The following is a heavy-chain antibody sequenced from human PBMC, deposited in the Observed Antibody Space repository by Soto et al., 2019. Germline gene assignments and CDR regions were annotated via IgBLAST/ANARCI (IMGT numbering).Heavy chain of an antibody. V-gene: IGHV4-39*01. D-gene: IGHD2-8*01. J-gene: IGHJ4*02. Sequence: SETLSLTCSVSGGSISNPIYYWAWIRQPPGKGLEWIGSIYYSGSAYYNPSLKSRVTISVDTSKNQFSLKLSSVTAADTAVYYCARHAVGYCTNGVCEFDYWGQGTLVTVSS. CDR3: ARHAVGYCTNGVCEFDY. CDR1: GGSISNPIYY. CDR2: IYYSGSA.